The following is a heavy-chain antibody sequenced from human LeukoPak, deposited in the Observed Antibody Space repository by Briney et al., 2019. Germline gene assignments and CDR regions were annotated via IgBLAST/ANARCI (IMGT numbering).Heavy chain of an antibody. CDR3: ARGRVEMATVDY. CDR2: IYYSGST. CDR1: GGSISSSNYY. J-gene: IGHJ4*02. Sequence: SETLSLTCTVSGGSISSSNYYWGWIRQPPGKGLEWIGSIYYSGSTYYNPSLKSRVTISVDTSKNQFSLKLSSVTAADTAVYYCARGRVEMATVDYWGQGTLVTVSS. V-gene: IGHV4-39*07. D-gene: IGHD5-24*01.